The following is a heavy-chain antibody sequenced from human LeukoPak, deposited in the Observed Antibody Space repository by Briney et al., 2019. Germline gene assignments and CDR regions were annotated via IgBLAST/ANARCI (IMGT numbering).Heavy chain of an antibody. D-gene: IGHD5-18*01. CDR2: IYYSGST. CDR3: ARQAQLWLHGNYYYYMDV. CDR1: GGSISSYY. J-gene: IGHJ6*03. V-gene: IGHV4-59*01. Sequence: PSETLSLTCTVSGGSISSYYWSWIRQPPGKGLEWIGYIYYSGSTNYNPSLKSRVTISVDTSKNQFSLKLSSVTAADTAVYYCARQAQLWLHGNYYYYMDVWGKGTTVTISS.